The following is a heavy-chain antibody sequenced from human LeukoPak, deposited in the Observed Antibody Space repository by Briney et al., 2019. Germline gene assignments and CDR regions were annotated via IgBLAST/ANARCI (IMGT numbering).Heavy chain of an antibody. CDR2: INPDSGDT. CDR1: EYTFSVYH. Sequence: ASVKVSCKASEYTFSVYHIHWVRQAPGQGLEWMAWINPDSGDTNYAQKFQGRVTMTRDTSISTAHMELSRLRSDDTAVYYCARGHYERGLQHWGQGTLVTVSS. J-gene: IGHJ1*01. CDR3: ARGHYERGLQH. D-gene: IGHD4-17*01. V-gene: IGHV1-2*02.